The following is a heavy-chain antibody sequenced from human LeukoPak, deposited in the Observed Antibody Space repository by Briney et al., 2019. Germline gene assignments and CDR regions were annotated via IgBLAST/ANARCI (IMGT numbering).Heavy chain of an antibody. CDR1: GGSISNINYY. V-gene: IGHV4-39*07. D-gene: IGHD1/OR15-1a*01. CDR3: ARDRSNNPYYFYYMDV. Sequence: SETLSLTCTVSGGSISNINYYWGWIRQPPGKGLEWIGSIHYSRGTHYNPSLKSRVTISVGTSKNQFSLRLSSVSAADTALYYCARDRSNNPYYFYYMDVWGRGTTVTVSS. CDR2: IHYSRGT. J-gene: IGHJ6*03.